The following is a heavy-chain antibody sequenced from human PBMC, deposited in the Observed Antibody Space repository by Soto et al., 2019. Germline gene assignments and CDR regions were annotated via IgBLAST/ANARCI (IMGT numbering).Heavy chain of an antibody. CDR3: AADSTTGTNWFDP. CDR2: IVVGSGNT. D-gene: IGHD1-1*01. Sequence: SVKVSCKASGFTFTSSAVQWVRQARGQRLEWIGWIVVGSGNTNYAQKFQERVTITRDMSTSTAYMELSSLRSEDTAVYYCAADSTTGTNWFDPWGQGTLVTVST. J-gene: IGHJ5*02. V-gene: IGHV1-58*01. CDR1: GFTFTSSA.